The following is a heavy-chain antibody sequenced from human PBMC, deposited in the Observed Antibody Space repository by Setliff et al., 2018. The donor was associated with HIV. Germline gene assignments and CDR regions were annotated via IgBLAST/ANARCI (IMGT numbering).Heavy chain of an antibody. CDR2: MYYSGST. D-gene: IGHD5-18*01. CDR3: ARVFVDTAVLRVLEYYFDS. V-gene: IGHV4-39*07. Sequence: PSETLSLTCTVSGGSISSSSYYWGWVRQPPGKGLEWIGSMYYSGSTYYTPSLKSRITISLDTSKNQSSLRMRSVTAADTAVYYCARVFVDTAVLRVLEYYFDSWGRGTLVTVSS. J-gene: IGHJ4*02. CDR1: GGSISSSSYY.